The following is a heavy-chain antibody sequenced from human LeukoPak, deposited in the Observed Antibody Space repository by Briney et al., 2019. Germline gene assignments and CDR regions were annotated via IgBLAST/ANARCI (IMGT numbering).Heavy chain of an antibody. CDR1: GYTFSSYG. D-gene: IGHD4-11*01. CDR2: IWNDGSNK. J-gene: IGHJ6*02. V-gene: IGHV3-33*01. CDR3: ARPGHDYSSVYYYGMDV. Sequence: QPGRSLRLSCAASGYTFSSYGMHWVRQAPGKGLEWVAVIWNDGSNKYYADSVKGRFTISRDNSKNTLYLQMNSLRAEDTAVYYCARPGHDYSSVYYYGMDVWGQGTTVTVSS.